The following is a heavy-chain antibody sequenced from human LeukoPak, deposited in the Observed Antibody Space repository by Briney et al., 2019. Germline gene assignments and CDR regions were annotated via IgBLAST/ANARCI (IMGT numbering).Heavy chain of an antibody. CDR3: ARDHTYSYDSMDYYPDAFDI. J-gene: IGHJ3*02. CDR2: IYYSGST. D-gene: IGHD3-22*01. V-gene: IGHV4-39*07. CDR1: GGSISSSSYY. Sequence: SETLSLTCTVSGGSISSSSYYWVWIRQPPGKGLEWIGSIYYSGSTYYNPSLKSRVTISVDTSKNQFSLKLSSVTAADTAVYYCARDHTYSYDSMDYYPDAFDIWGQGTMVTVSS.